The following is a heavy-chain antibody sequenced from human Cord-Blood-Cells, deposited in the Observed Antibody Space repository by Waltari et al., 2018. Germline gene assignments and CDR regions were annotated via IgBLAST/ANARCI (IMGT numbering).Heavy chain of an antibody. J-gene: IGHJ3*02. CDR2: IKQDGSEK. V-gene: IGHV3-7*01. CDR1: GFTFSSYW. CDR3: ASTNDAFDI. D-gene: IGHD2-8*01. Sequence: EVQLVESGGGLVQPGGSLRLSWAASGFTFSSYWMTWVRQAPGKGLEWVANIKQDGSEKYYVDSVKGRFTISRDNAKNSLYLQMNSLRAEDTAVYYCASTNDAFDIWGQGTMVTVSS.